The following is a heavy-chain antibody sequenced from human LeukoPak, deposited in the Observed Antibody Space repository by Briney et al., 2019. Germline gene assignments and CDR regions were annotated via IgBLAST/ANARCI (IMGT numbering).Heavy chain of an antibody. CDR1: GFTFSSYA. CDR2: ISYDGGSE. V-gene: IGHV3-30-3*01. D-gene: IGHD1-26*01. Sequence: PGGTLRLSCAASGFTFSSYAMHWVRQAPGKGLEGVAVISYDGGSEYYADSVKGRFTISRDNSKNTLYLQMLSLRAEDTAVYNCARDGGSYELDYWGQGTLVTVSS. CDR3: ARDGGSYELDY. J-gene: IGHJ4*02.